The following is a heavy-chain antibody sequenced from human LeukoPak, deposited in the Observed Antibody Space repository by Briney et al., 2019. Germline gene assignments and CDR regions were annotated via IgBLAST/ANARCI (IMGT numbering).Heavy chain of an antibody. CDR3: AKEGATVTLNGIDY. Sequence: GGSLRLSCAASGFTFSSYEMNWVRQAPGKGLEWVSYISSSGSNIYYADSVKGRFTISRDNAKNSLYLQMNSLRAEDTAVYYCAKEGATVTLNGIDYWGQGTLVTVSS. D-gene: IGHD4-17*01. V-gene: IGHV3-48*03. J-gene: IGHJ4*02. CDR1: GFTFSSYE. CDR2: ISSSGSNI.